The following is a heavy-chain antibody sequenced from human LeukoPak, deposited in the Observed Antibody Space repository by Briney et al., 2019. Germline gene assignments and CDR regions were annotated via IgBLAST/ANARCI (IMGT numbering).Heavy chain of an antibody. CDR1: GFTFSSYG. Sequence: PGGSLRLSCAASGFTFSSYGMHWVRHAPGKGREWVAVIWYDGSNKYYADSVKGRLTISRDNSKNTLYLQMNSLRAEETAMYYCAKDLWDYDSSGYCFDYWGQGTLVTVSS. J-gene: IGHJ4*02. CDR2: IWYDGSNK. CDR3: AKDLWDYDSSGYCFDY. D-gene: IGHD3-22*01. V-gene: IGHV3-33*06.